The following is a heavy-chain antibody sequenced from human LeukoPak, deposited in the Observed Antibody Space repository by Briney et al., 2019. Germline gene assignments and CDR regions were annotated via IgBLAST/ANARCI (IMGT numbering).Heavy chain of an antibody. V-gene: IGHV4-39*01. CDR2: IYYSGST. CDR3: ARGPGGSGYPYYYYYYMDV. Sequence: SETLSLTCTVSSGSISSSSYYWGWIRQPPGKGLEWIGSIYYSGSTYYIPSLKSRVTISVDTSKNQFSLKLSSVTAADTAVYYCARGPGGSGYPYYYYYYMDVWGKGTTVTVSS. CDR1: SGSISSSSYY. D-gene: IGHD3-3*01. J-gene: IGHJ6*03.